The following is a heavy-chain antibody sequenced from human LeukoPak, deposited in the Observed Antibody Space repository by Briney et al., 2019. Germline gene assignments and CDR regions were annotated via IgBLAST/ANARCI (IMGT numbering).Heavy chain of an antibody. D-gene: IGHD6-13*01. CDR1: GFTFSSYA. CDR3: ARALGSSSWYSDY. V-gene: IGHV3-30*04. Sequence: GGSLRLSCAASGFTFSSYAMHWVRQAPGKGLEWVAVISYDGSNKYYADSVKGRFTISRDNSKNTLYLQMISLRAEDTAVYYCARALGSSSWYSDYWGQGTLVTVSS. CDR2: ISYDGSNK. J-gene: IGHJ4*02.